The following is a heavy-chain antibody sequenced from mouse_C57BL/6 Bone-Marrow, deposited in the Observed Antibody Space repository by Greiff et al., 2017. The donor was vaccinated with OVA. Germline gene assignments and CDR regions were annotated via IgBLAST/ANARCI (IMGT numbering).Heavy chain of an antibody. CDR3: AGRGYYDGSPAWFAY. CDR1: GYTFTSYW. Sequence: VQLVESGAELAKPGASVKLSCKASGYTFTSYWMHWVKQRPGRGLEWIGYINPSSGYTKYNQKFKDKATLTVDKPSSTAYMQLSSQTYEGTAVYDGAGRGYYDGSPAWFAYWGQGTLVTVSA. CDR2: INPSSGYT. J-gene: IGHJ3*01. D-gene: IGHD1-1*01. V-gene: IGHV1-7*01.